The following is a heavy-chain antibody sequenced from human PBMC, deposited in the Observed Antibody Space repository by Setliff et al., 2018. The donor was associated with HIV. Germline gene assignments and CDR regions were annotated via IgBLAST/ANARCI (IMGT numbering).Heavy chain of an antibody. Sequence: SETLSLTCSVTGGSISGRGSYYWTWIRQPAGKGLEWIGHIYSTGSTNYNPSLKSRLTISVDTSNNQFSLILNSVTAADTGVYYCARHRDPPGTSWIYYYYYMDLWGEGTTVTVSS. CDR1: GGSISGRGSYY. CDR3: ARHRDPPGTSWIYYYYYMDL. D-gene: IGHD6-13*01. J-gene: IGHJ6*03. CDR2: IYSTGST. V-gene: IGHV4-61*09.